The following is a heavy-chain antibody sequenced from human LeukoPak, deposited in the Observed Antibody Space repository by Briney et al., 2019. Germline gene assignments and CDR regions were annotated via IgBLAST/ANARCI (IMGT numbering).Heavy chain of an antibody. D-gene: IGHD3-3*01. Sequence: SETLSLTCTVSGGSISSYYWSWIRQPAGKGLEWIGRIYTSGSTNYNPSLKSRVTMSVDTSKNQFSLKLSSVTAADTAVYYCARDYANYDFWSGYYTRWWFDPWGQGTLVTVSS. CDR3: ARDYANYDFWSGYYTRWWFDP. CDR2: IYTSGST. V-gene: IGHV4-4*07. CDR1: GGSISSYY. J-gene: IGHJ5*02.